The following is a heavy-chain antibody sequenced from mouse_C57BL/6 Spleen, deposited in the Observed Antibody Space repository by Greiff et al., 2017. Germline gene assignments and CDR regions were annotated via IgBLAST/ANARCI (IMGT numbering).Heavy chain of an antibody. Sequence: VQLQQSGAELVKPGASVKISCKASGYAFSSYWMNWVKQRPGQGLEWLGQIYPGDGDTNYNGKFKGKATLTADKSYSTAYMQLSSLTSEDSAVYFCARSTLSGRYYALDYWGQGTSVTVSS. CDR1: GYAFSSYW. D-gene: IGHD1-1*01. J-gene: IGHJ4*01. CDR3: ARSTLSGRYYALDY. V-gene: IGHV1-80*01. CDR2: IYPGDGDT.